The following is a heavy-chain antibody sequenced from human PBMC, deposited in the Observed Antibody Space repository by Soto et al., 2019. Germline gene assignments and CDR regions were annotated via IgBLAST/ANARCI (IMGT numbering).Heavy chain of an antibody. J-gene: IGHJ6*02. CDR2: INPNNGGT. Sequence: ASVKVSCKVFGYTFSTYGLSWVRQAPGQGLEWMGWINPNNGGTKYAQKFQGRLTMTRDTSMSTAYMELRSLRSEDTAVYYCARDDNSGFFIGYYGLDVWGQGTTVTVSS. D-gene: IGHD6-19*01. CDR1: GYTFSTYG. V-gene: IGHV1-18*01. CDR3: ARDDNSGFFIGYYGLDV.